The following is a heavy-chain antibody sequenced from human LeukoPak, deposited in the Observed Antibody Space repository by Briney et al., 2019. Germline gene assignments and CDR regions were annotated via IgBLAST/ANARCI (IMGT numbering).Heavy chain of an antibody. V-gene: IGHV3-23*01. Sequence: PGGSLRLSCAAARFTFSTYAMNWVRQAPGKGLEWVSAISSGGGGTYYADSVKGRFTISRDNSKDTLYLQMNSLRAEDTAVYYCARDSAARYYDILTGYLDDFNFDYWGQGTLVTVSS. J-gene: IGHJ4*02. CDR1: RFTFSTYA. CDR2: ISSGGGGT. CDR3: ARDSAARYYDILTGYLDDFNFDY. D-gene: IGHD3-9*01.